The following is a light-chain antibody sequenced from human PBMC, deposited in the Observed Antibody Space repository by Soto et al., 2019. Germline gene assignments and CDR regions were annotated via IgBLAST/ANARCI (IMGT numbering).Light chain of an antibody. CDR3: SSYTGSSTLYV. CDR1: SSDIGGYNY. Sequence: QSALTQPASVSRSPGQAITISCTGTSSDIGGYNYVSWYQQHPGKVPKLMIFEVSNRPSGVSYRFSGSKSGNTASLTISGLQAEDEADYYCSSYTGSSTLYVFGTGTKVTV. CDR2: EVS. J-gene: IGLJ1*01. V-gene: IGLV2-14*01.